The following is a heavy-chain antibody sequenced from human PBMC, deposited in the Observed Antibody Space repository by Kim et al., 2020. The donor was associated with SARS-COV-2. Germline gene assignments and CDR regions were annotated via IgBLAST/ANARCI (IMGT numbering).Heavy chain of an antibody. D-gene: IGHD6-19*01. V-gene: IGHV3-21*01. CDR3: ARIRGSSSGWSDY. J-gene: IGHJ4*02. CDR1: GFTFSSYS. CDR2: ISSSSSYI. Sequence: GGSLRLSCAASGFTFSSYSMNWVRQAPGKGLEWVSSISSSSSYIYYADSVKGRFTISRDNAKNSLYLQMNSLRAEDTAVYYCARIRGSSSGWSDYWGQGTLVTVSS.